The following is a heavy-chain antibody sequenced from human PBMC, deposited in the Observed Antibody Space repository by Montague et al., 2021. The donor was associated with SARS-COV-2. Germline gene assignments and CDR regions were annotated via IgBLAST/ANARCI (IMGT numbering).Heavy chain of an antibody. J-gene: IGHJ5*02. CDR1: GDSISSSSYY. V-gene: IGHV4-39*01. CDR3: AADYGERDWFDP. CDR2: IYYSGST. Sequence: SETLSLTCTVSGDSISSSSYYWGWIRQPPGKGLEWIGSIYYSGSTYYNPSLKSRVTISVDTSKNQFSLKLSSVTAADTAVYYCAADYGERDWFDPWGQGTLVTVSS. D-gene: IGHD4-17*01.